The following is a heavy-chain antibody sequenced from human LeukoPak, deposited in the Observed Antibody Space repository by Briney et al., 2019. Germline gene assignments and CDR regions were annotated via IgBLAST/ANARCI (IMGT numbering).Heavy chain of an antibody. CDR1: GFSLSTSGVG. J-gene: IGHJ5*02. V-gene: IGHV2-5*01. CDR3: AHRHLDVPAAYYSWFDP. Sequence: SGPTLVKPTQTLTLTCTFSGFSLSTSGVGVGWIRQPPGKALEWLALIYWNDDKRYSPSLKSRLTITKDTSKNQVVLTMTNMDPVDTATYYCAHRHLDVPAAYYSWFDPWGQGTLVTVSS. CDR2: IYWNDDK. D-gene: IGHD2-2*01.